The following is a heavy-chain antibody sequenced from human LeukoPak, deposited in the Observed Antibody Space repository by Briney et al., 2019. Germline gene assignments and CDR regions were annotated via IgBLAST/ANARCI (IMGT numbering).Heavy chain of an antibody. CDR3: VILGLLNLLYGGTKHY. CDR1: APSIRRYY. Sequence: PSETLSLTCTLVAPSIRRYYTRWGRDPPGGGLEWVGYIYYSGSTNYNTSLKSRVTISVDTSKKQFSLKQSAVNAADTAEYFCVILGLLNLLYGGTKHYWGQGTLVTVSS. V-gene: IGHV4-59*08. D-gene: IGHD4-23*01. CDR2: IYYSGST. J-gene: IGHJ4*02.